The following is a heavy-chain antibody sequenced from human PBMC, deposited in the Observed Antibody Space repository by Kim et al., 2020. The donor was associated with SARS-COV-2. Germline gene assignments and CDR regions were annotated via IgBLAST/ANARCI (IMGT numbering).Heavy chain of an antibody. D-gene: IGHD3-22*01. J-gene: IGHJ5*02. CDR3: ARANYDWGFDP. V-gene: IGHV4-30-4*01. Sequence: SETLSLTCTVADDYIRSGDYFWSWLRPSPGKGLEWIGNIHSSGSTSYNPSLKCRFTLSINTSKNQFSLTLPSVTAADTAVYCCARANYDWGFDPWGQGTL. CDR1: DDYIRSGDYF. CDR2: IHSSGST.